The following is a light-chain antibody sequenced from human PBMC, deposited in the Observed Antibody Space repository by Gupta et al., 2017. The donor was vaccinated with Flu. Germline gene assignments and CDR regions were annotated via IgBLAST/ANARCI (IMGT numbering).Light chain of an antibody. V-gene: IGLV2-14*03. CDR1: SSDVSDYKY. CDR3: SSYTSNRTLI. CDR2: DVS. Sequence: ITISCTGTSSDVSDYKYISWYQQQSGKAPKLMIYDVSKRPSGVPNRFSGSKSGNTASLTISGLQADDEGDYYCSSYTSNRTLIFGTGTKVSVL. J-gene: IGLJ1*01.